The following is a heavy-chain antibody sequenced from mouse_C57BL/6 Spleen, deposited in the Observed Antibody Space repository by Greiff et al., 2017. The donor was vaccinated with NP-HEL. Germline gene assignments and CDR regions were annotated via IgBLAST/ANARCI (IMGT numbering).Heavy chain of an antibody. D-gene: IGHD1-1*01. CDR3: ARPVVAGNWYFDV. J-gene: IGHJ1*03. CDR1: GFNIKDYY. Sequence: VQLKQSGAELVKPGASVKLSCTASGFNIKDYYMHWVKQRTEQGLEWIGRIDPEDGETKYAPKFPGKATITADTSSNTAYLQLSSLTSEDTAVYYCARPVVAGNWYFDVWGTGTTVTVSS. CDR2: IDPEDGET. V-gene: IGHV14-2*01.